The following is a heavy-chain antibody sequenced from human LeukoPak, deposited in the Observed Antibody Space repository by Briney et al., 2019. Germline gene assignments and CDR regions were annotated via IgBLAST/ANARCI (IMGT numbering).Heavy chain of an antibody. CDR1: GYTFTSYY. CDR3: ARDNSIHERGWWFDP. V-gene: IGHV1-46*01. Sequence: ASVKVSCKASGYTFTSYYMHWVRQAPGQGLEWMGIINPSGGSTSYAQKFQGRIIMTRDMSTTTDCMELSSLKSDDTAVYYCARDNSIHERGWWFDPWGQGTLVTVSS. D-gene: IGHD4-23*01. CDR2: INPSGGST. J-gene: IGHJ5*02.